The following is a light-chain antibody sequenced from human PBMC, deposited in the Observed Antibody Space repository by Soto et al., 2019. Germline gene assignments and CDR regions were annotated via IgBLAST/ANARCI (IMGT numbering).Light chain of an antibody. CDR1: QAISNY. CDR2: AAS. CDR3: PRYDSAPYT. Sequence: DIQMTQSPSSLSTSVGDRVTITCRASQAISNYLAWYQRKPGNVPKLLIYAASTLQSGVPSRFSGSGSGTDFTLTISSLQPEDVATYYCPRYDSAPYTFGQGTKLEIK. V-gene: IGKV1-27*01. J-gene: IGKJ2*01.